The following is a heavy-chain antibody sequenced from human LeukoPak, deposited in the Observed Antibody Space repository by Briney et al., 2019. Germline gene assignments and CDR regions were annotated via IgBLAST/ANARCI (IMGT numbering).Heavy chain of an antibody. D-gene: IGHD3-3*01. CDR2: IYYSGST. CDR1: GGSISSYY. J-gene: IGHJ5*02. V-gene: IGHV4-59*12. CDR3: ARGPILRFLEWLPTNWFDP. Sequence: PSETLSLTCTVSGGSISSYYWSWIRQPPGKGLEWIGYIYYSGSTNYNPSLKSRVTISVDTSKNQFSLKLSSVTAADTAVYYCARGPILRFLEWLPTNWFDPWGQGTLVTVSS.